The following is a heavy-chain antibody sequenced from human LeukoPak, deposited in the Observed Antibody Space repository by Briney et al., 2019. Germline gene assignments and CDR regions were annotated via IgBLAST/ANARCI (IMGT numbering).Heavy chain of an antibody. V-gene: IGHV4-59*01. CDR3: AREGTAGTAFDI. CDR2: IYYSGST. D-gene: IGHD6-13*01. CDR1: GGSFSGYY. J-gene: IGHJ3*02. Sequence: PSETLSLTCAVYGGSFSGYYWSWIRQPPGKGLEWIGYIYYSGSTNYNPSLKSRVTISVDTSKNQFSLKLSSVTAADTAVYYWAREGTAGTAFDIWGQGAMVTVSS.